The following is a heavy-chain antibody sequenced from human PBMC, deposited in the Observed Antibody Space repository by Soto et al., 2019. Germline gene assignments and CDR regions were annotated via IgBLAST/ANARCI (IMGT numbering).Heavy chain of an antibody. CDR1: GGSISSSNW. J-gene: IGHJ6*02. D-gene: IGHD2-15*01. CDR2: IYHSGST. V-gene: IGHV4-4*02. CDR3: ATNGYGGAGMDV. Sequence: PSETLSLTCAVSGGSISSSNWWSWVRQPPGKGLEWIGEIYHSGSTNYNPSLKSRVTISVDRSKNQFSLKLSSVTAADTAVYYCATNGYGGAGMDVWGQGTTVTVSS.